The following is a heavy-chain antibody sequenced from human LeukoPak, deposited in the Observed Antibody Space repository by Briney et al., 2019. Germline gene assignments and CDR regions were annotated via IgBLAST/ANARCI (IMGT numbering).Heavy chain of an antibody. V-gene: IGHV4-34*01. CDR1: GGSFSGYY. CDR2: TNHSGST. Sequence: PSETLSLTCAVYGGSFSGYYWSWIRQPPGKGLEWIGETNHSGSTNYNPSLKSRVTISVDTSKNQFSLKLSSVTAADTAVYYCAGTYYDFWSGFQRKDYYYYYGMDVWGQGTTVTVSS. CDR3: AGTYYDFWSGFQRKDYYYYYGMDV. J-gene: IGHJ6*02. D-gene: IGHD3-3*01.